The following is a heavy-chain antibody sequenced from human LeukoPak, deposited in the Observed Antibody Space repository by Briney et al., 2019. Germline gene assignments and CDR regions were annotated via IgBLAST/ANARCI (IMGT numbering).Heavy chain of an antibody. CDR2: MNPNSGNS. CDR1: GYTFSSFD. Sequence: ASVKVSCKASGYTFSSFDINWVRQAPGQGLEWMGWMNPNSGNSGFAQKFQGRVIMTRNTSIATAYMEVTNLRFDDTAVYYCVDPDRWGQGTLVTVSS. J-gene: IGHJ1*01. D-gene: IGHD3-22*01. V-gene: IGHV1-8*01. CDR3: VDPDR.